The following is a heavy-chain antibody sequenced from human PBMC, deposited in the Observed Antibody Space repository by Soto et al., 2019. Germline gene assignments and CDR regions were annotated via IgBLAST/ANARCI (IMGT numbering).Heavy chain of an antibody. D-gene: IGHD6-19*01. V-gene: IGHV1-69*13. CDR3: ARGAVRYSSGWYAPARMLALHY. J-gene: IGHJ4*02. CDR2: IIPIFGTA. Sequence: AVKVSCKASGGTFSSYAVSWVRQAPGQGLEWMGGIIPIFGTANYAQKFQGRVTITADESTSTAYMELSSLRSEDAAVYYCARGAVRYSSGWYAPARMLALHYWGQGTLVTVSS. CDR1: GGTFSSYA.